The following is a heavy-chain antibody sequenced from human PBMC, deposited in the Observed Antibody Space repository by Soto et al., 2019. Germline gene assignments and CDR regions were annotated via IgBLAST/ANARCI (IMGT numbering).Heavy chain of an antibody. Sequence: QVQLVQSGAEVQKPGSSVKVSCKASGGTFSSYAISWVRQAPGQGLEWMGGIIPIFGTANYAQKFQGRVTIIAGDSTNTAYMELSSLRSEDTAVYYCARTLLNIAAYFGYFDLWGRGTLVTVSS. CDR1: GGTFSSYA. J-gene: IGHJ2*01. D-gene: IGHD6-13*01. V-gene: IGHV1-69*01. CDR3: ARTLLNIAAYFGYFDL. CDR2: IIPIFGTA.